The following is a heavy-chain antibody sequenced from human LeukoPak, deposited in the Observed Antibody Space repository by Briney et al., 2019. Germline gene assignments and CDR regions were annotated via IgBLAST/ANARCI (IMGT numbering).Heavy chain of an antibody. Sequence: GGSLRLSCAAFGFTFSSYAMSWVRQAPGKGLEWVSAISGSGGSTSHADSVKGRFTISRDNSKNTLYLQMNSLRAEDTAVYYCAKFPLTTVAIPHFDIWGQGTMVTVSS. J-gene: IGHJ3*02. CDR3: AKFPLTTVAIPHFDI. V-gene: IGHV3-23*01. CDR2: ISGSGGST. CDR1: GFTFSSYA. D-gene: IGHD4-17*01.